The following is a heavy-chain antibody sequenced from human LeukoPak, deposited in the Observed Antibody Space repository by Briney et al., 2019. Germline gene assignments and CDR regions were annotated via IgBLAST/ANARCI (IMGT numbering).Heavy chain of an antibody. CDR2: ISGSGGST. CDR3: AKGDDYYGSGSNDY. Sequence: GGSLRPSCAASGFTFSSYAMSWVRQAPGKGLEWVSAISGSGGSTYYADSVKGRFTISRDNSKNTLYLQMNSLRAEDTAVYYCAKGDDYYGSGSNDYWGQGTLVTVSS. J-gene: IGHJ4*02. D-gene: IGHD3-10*01. CDR1: GFTFSSYA. V-gene: IGHV3-23*01.